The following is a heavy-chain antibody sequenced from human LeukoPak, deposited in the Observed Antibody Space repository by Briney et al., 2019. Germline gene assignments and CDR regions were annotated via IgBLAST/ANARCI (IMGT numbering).Heavy chain of an antibody. D-gene: IGHD6-19*01. V-gene: IGHV4-34*01. J-gene: IGHJ4*02. CDR2: INHSGST. CDR1: GGSISSYY. Sequence: SETLSLTCTVSGGSISSYYWSWIRQPPGKGLEWIGEINHSGSTNYNPSLKSRVTISVDTSKNQFSLKLSSVTAADTAVYYCARASGYSSGWYVRAYYFDYWGQGTLVTVSS. CDR3: ARASGYSSGWYVRAYYFDY.